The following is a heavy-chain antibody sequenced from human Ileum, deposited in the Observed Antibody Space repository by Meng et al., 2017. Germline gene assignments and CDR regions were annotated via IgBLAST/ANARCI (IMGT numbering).Heavy chain of an antibody. Sequence: GESLKISCAASGFTFSSYWMHWVRQAPGKGLVWVSRINSDGSSTSYADSVKGRFTISRDNAKNTLYLQMNSLRAEDTAVYYCVRGVDKYYYGMDDWGQGTMVTVSS. CDR2: INSDGSST. J-gene: IGHJ6*02. V-gene: IGHV3-74*01. D-gene: IGHD3-10*01. CDR1: GFTFSSYW. CDR3: VRGVDKYYYGMDD.